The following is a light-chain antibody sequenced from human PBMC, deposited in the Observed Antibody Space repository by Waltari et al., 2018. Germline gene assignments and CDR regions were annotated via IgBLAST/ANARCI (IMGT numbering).Light chain of an antibody. V-gene: IGLV1-44*01. CDR1: SSNIGSNA. CDR2: SDN. CDR3: AAWDDSLNGVV. J-gene: IGLJ2*01. Sequence: QSVLTQPPSASGTPGQRVTISCSGSSSNIGSNAVNWYQQFPGTAPKLLIISDNQRRSGVPDRFSGSKSGTSASLAISGLQAEDEADYYWAAWDDSLNGVVFGGGTKLTVL.